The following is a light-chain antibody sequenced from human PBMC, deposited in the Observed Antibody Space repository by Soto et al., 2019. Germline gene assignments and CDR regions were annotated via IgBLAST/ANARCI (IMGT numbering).Light chain of an antibody. CDR1: RSNIGAGYD. J-gene: IGLJ2*01. Sequence: QSVLTQPPSVSAAPGQRVTISCTGSRSNIGAGYDVQWYQQLPGTAPKLLIHGNTIRPSGVPDRFSGSKSGTSASLAITGLQAEDEADYYCQAYESSLSGVIFGGGTKLTVL. CDR3: QAYESSLSGVI. V-gene: IGLV1-40*01. CDR2: GNT.